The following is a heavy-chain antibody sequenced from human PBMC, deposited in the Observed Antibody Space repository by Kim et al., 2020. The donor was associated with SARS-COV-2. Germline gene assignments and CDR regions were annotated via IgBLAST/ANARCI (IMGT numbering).Heavy chain of an antibody. Sequence: GGSLRLSCAASGFTFSSYGMHWVRQAPGKGLEWVAVIWYDGSNKYYADSVKGRFTISRDNSKNTLYLQMNSLRAEDTAVYYCAREFRSSGYDFGYYYGMDVWGQGTTVTVSS. V-gene: IGHV3-33*01. CDR1: GFTFSSYG. D-gene: IGHD5-12*01. J-gene: IGHJ6*02. CDR2: IWYDGSNK. CDR3: AREFRSSGYDFGYYYGMDV.